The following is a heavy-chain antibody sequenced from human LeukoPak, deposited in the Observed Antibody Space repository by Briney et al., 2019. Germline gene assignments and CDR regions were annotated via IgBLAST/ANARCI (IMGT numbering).Heavy chain of an antibody. V-gene: IGHV3-7*03. CDR3: AKEGRNRGRDCFDY. D-gene: IGHD7-27*01. CDR2: IKEDGSER. CDR1: AFIFSGHW. J-gene: IGHJ4*02. Sequence: PGGSLRLSCEGSAFIFSGHWMNWVRQTPGKGLEWVASIKEDGSERQYVDSVKGRFSISRDNTKGSLFLQLNSLRAEDTAVYYCAKEGRNRGRDCFDYWGQGTLVTVSS.